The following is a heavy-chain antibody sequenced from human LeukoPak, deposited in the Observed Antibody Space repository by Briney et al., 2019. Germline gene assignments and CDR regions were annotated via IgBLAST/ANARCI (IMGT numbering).Heavy chain of an antibody. CDR3: AREVGDYYDSSGSFGY. J-gene: IGHJ4*02. D-gene: IGHD3-22*01. CDR1: GFTFSSHW. Sequence: GGSLRLSCAASGFTFSSHWMHWVRQGPGKGLVWVSRINSDGSRTIYADSVKGRFTISRDSAKNTLYLQMYSLRAEDTAVYYCAREVGDYYDSSGSFGYWGQGTLVTVSS. CDR2: INSDGSRT. V-gene: IGHV3-74*01.